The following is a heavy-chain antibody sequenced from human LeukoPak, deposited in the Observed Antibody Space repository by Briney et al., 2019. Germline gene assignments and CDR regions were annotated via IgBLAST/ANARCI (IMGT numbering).Heavy chain of an antibody. Sequence: ASVKVSCKVSGYTLTELSMHWVRQAPGKGLEWMGGFDPEDGETIYAQKFQGRVTMTEDTSTDTAYMELSSLRSEDTAVYYCATASTVTTEYYFDYWGQGTLLTVSS. J-gene: IGHJ4*02. CDR2: FDPEDGET. V-gene: IGHV1-24*01. CDR1: GYTLTELS. CDR3: ATASTVTTEYYFDY. D-gene: IGHD4-17*01.